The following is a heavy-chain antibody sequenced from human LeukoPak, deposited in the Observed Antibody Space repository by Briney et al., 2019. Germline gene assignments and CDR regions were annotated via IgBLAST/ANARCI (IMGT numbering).Heavy chain of an antibody. CDR2: IIPISGTA. V-gene: IGHV1-69*05. D-gene: IGHD6-19*01. CDR3: ARGAVAGTVDWFDP. CDR1: GGTFSSYA. Sequence: GASVKVSCKASGGTFSSYAISWVRQAPGQGLEWMGGIIPISGTANYAQKFQGRVTITTDESTSTAYMELSSLRSEDTAVYYCARGAVAGTVDWFDPWGQGTLVTVSS. J-gene: IGHJ5*02.